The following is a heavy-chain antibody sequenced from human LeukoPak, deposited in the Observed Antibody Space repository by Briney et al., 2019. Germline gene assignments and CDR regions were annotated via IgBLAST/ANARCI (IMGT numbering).Heavy chain of an antibody. CDR2: INHNGNVN. CDR3: TRYGSGSPMSAFDI. Sequence: GGSLRLSCAASGFTFSSYWMNWARQAPGKGLEWVASINHNGNVNYYVDSVKGRFTISRDNAKNSLYLQMSNLRAEDTTVYYCTRYGSGSPMSAFDIWGQGTMVTVSS. CDR1: GFTFSSYW. D-gene: IGHD3-10*01. V-gene: IGHV3-7*03. J-gene: IGHJ3*02.